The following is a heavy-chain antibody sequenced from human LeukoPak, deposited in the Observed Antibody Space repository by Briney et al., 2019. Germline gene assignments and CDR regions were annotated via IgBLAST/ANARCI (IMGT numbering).Heavy chain of an antibody. CDR2: IYTSGRT. CDR3: ARARVIPASFDD. J-gene: IGHJ4*02. V-gene: IGHV4-61*02. CDR1: GGSITFGSYY. D-gene: IGHD3-16*02. Sequence: SETLSLTCTVSGGSITFGSYYWTWIRQPPGKGLEWIGRIYTSGRTFYNPSLKSRVTISMDTSMNQFSLRLNSVTAADTAVYYCARARVIPASFDDWGQGALVTVSS.